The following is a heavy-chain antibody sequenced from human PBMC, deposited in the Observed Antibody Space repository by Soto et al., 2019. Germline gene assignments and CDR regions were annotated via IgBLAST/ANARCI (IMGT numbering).Heavy chain of an antibody. CDR1: GASISSGSSY. Sequence: SETLSLTCAVSGASISSGSSYWGWLRQPPGKGLEWIGKINYSGSTYYNPSLKSQVTLSVDTSQKHFSLKLSSVTAADTAVYYCARHVMTGPYNYYCSGLDVWGQGTAVTVSS. CDR2: INYSGST. V-gene: IGHV4-39*01. CDR3: ARHVMTGPYNYYCSGLDV. J-gene: IGHJ6*02. D-gene: IGHD3-9*01.